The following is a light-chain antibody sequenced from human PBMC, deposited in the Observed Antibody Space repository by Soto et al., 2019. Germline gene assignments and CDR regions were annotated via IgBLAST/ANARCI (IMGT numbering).Light chain of an antibody. CDR1: QSVSNNY. V-gene: IGKV3-20*01. CDR3: QQYGSSGT. Sequence: EIVLTPSPGPLSLSPGERATLSCMASQSVSNNYLAWYQQKPGQAPRLLIYGASNRATGIPDRFSGSGSGTDFTLTISRLEPEDFAVYYCQQYGSSGTFGQGTKVDIK. CDR2: GAS. J-gene: IGKJ1*01.